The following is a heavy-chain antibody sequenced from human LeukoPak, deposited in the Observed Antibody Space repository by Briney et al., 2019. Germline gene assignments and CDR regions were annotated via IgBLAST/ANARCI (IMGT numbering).Heavy chain of an antibody. D-gene: IGHD6-6*01. CDR3: AREAARTRAVDY. V-gene: IGHV4-59*01. J-gene: IGHJ4*02. CDR1: GGSISSYY. Sequence: QPSETLSLTCTVSGGSISSYYWSWIRQPPGKGLEWIGYIYYSGGTNYNPSLKSRVTISVDTSKNQFSLKLSSVTAADTAVYYCAREAARTRAVDYCGQGTLATVSS. CDR2: IYYSGGT.